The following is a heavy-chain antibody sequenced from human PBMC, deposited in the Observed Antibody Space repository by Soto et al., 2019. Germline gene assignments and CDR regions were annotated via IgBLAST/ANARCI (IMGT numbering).Heavy chain of an antibody. CDR1: GLTFSSYA. J-gene: IGHJ4*02. CDR2: IISSSSTI. CDR3: ARDRPADY. V-gene: IGHV3-48*02. Sequence: PGGSLRLSCAASGLTFSSYAMSWVRQAPGKGLEWVSAIISSSSTIYYADSVKGRFTISRDNAKNSVYLQMNSLRDEDTAVYYCARDRPADYWGQGTLVTVPQ.